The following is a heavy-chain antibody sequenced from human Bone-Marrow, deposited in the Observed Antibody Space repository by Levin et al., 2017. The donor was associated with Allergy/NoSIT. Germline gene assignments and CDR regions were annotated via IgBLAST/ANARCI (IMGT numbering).Heavy chain of an antibody. CDR2: ISAYNGNT. D-gene: IGHD6-13*01. CDR3: ARDRAAAGTLGWYFDL. Sequence: GESLKISCKASGYTFTSYGISWVRQAPGQGLEWMGWISAYNGNTNYAQKLQGRVTMTTDTSTSTAYMELRSLRSDDTAVYYCARDRAAAGTLGWYFDLWGRGTLVTVSS. J-gene: IGHJ2*01. CDR1: GYTFTSYG. V-gene: IGHV1-18*01.